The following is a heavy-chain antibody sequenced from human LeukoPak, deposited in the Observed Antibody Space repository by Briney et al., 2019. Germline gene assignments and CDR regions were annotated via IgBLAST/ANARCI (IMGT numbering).Heavy chain of an antibody. Sequence: KSGGSLRLSCAASGFTFSSYSMNWVRQAPGKGLEWVSSISGSSSYIYYADSVKGRFTISRDNAKNSLYLQMNSLRAEDTAVYYCARDETMIVVDTDAFDIWGQGTMVTVSS. CDR1: GFTFSSYS. CDR2: ISGSSSYI. V-gene: IGHV3-21*01. D-gene: IGHD3-22*01. J-gene: IGHJ3*02. CDR3: ARDETMIVVDTDAFDI.